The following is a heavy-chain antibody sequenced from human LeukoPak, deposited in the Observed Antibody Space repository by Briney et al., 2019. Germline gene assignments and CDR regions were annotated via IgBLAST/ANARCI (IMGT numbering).Heavy chain of an antibody. Sequence: SETLSLTCTVSGGSISSYYWSWIRQPPGKGLEWIGYIYHSGSTNYNPSLQSRVTISVDTSKNQFSLNLNSVTAADTAVYYCARRPGSSAYPHYFGMDVWGQGTSVTVSS. CDR3: ARRPGSSAYPHYFGMDV. CDR2: IYHSGST. CDR1: GGSISSYY. D-gene: IGHD3-22*01. V-gene: IGHV4-59*01. J-gene: IGHJ6*02.